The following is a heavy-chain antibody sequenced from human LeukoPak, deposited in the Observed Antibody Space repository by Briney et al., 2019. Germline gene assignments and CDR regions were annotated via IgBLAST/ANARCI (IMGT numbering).Heavy chain of an antibody. CDR3: AREAPTTGPFDP. V-gene: IGHV1-2*02. Sequence: ASVKVSCKTSGYTFTGFFIHWVRLAPGQGLEWMGWINPKTGGTNYGQKFQGRVTMTRDTSISTAYMELSRLRSDDTAVYYCAREAPTTGPFDPWGQGTLVTVSS. CDR2: INPKTGGT. D-gene: IGHD1-14*01. J-gene: IGHJ5*02. CDR1: GYTFTGFF.